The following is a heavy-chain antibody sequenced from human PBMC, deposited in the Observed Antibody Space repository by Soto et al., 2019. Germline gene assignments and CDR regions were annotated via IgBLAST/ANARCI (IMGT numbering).Heavy chain of an antibody. CDR1: GGTFSSYT. V-gene: IGHV1-69*02. D-gene: IGHD2-15*01. CDR3: ADTGGGYCSGGSCMGY. J-gene: IGHJ4*02. Sequence: QVQLVQSGAEVKKPGSSVKVSCKASGGTFSSYTISWVRQAPGHGLEWMGRIIAILGIANYAQKFQGRVTITADKSTSTAYMELSSLRSEDTAVYYCADTGGGYCSGGSCMGYWGQGTLVTVSS. CDR2: IIAILGIA.